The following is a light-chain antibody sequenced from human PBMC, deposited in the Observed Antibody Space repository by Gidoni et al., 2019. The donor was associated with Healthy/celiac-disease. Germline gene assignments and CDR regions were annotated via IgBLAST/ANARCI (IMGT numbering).Light chain of an antibody. V-gene: IGLV1-44*01. CDR1: SSNIGSNT. Sequence: QSVLTQPPSASGPPGQRVTISCSGSSSNIGSNTVNWYQQLPGTAPKLLIYSNNQRPSGVPDRFSGSKSCTSASLAISGLQSEDEADYYCAAWDDSLNVVFGGGTKLTVL. CDR3: AAWDDSLNVV. J-gene: IGLJ2*01. CDR2: SNN.